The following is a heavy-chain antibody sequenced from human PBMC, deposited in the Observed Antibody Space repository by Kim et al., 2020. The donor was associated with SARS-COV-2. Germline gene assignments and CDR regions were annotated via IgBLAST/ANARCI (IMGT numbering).Heavy chain of an antibody. J-gene: IGHJ4*02. CDR2: VYWDDDK. CDR3: ARKGSTCALDY. D-gene: IGHD3-10*01. Sequence: SGPTLVKPTQTLTLTCTFSGFSLSTRDVGVGWIRQPPGKALEWLAVVYWDDDKRHSPSLKSRLTITKDTSKNQVVLTMTNMDPVDTATYSCARKGSTCALDYWGQGTLVTVSS. V-gene: IGHV2-5*02. CDR1: GFSLSTRDVG.